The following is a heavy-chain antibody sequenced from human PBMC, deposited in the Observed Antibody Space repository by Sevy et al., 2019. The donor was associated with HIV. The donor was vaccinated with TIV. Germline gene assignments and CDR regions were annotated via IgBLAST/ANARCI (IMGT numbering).Heavy chain of an antibody. J-gene: IGHJ4*02. Sequence: ASVKVSCKASGFTFITFAIHWVRQAPGRGPEWMGWINGGNGNTRYSETFRGRVSLTRDTSATPVFLELSSLRFEDTAVYSCARERGSIKSFDLWGQGSLVTVSS. D-gene: IGHD3-3*02. CDR2: INGGNGNT. CDR1: GFTFITFA. CDR3: ARERGSIKSFDL. V-gene: IGHV1-3*01.